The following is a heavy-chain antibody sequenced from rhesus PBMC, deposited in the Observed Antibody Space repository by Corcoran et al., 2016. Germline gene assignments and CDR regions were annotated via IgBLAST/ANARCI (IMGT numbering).Heavy chain of an antibody. CDR3: ARVAWYYSGSYYYGAFDF. V-gene: IGHV4-173*01. Sequence: QLQLQESGPGLVKPSETLSLTCAVSGGSISSNYWSWIRQPPGKGLEWIGRISGSGGSTAYNPSLNSRVTISTDTSKNQFCRKLSSVTAADTAVYYCARVAWYYSGSYYYGAFDFWGQGLRVTVSS. CDR2: ISGSGGST. CDR1: GGSISSNY. D-gene: IGHD3-16*01. J-gene: IGHJ3*01.